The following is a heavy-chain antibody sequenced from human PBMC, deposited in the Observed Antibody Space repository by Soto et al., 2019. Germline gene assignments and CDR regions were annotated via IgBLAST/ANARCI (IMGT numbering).Heavy chain of an antibody. CDR2: IHWNGDST. CDR3: ARDARKWVAVPVDAFHI. V-gene: IGHV3-20*01. D-gene: IGHD2-2*01. J-gene: IGHJ3*02. Sequence: EVQLVESGGGVVRPGGSLRISCVASGFTFEDYGVSWVRQAPGKGLEWVSGIHWNGDSTGYADSVKGRFTISRDNAKNSVYLQMNSLRVEDTALYHCARDARKWVAVPVDAFHIWGQGTLVTVSS. CDR1: GFTFEDYG.